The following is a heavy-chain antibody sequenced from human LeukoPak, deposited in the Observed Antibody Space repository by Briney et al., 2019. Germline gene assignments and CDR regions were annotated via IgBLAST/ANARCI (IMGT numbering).Heavy chain of an antibody. D-gene: IGHD3-22*01. J-gene: IGHJ4*02. CDR1: GYTFTSYA. CDR3: ARSLRYDSSGYYRHPFDY. Sequence: PGGSLRLSCAASGYTFTSYAMHWVRQAPGQRLEWMGWSNAGNGNTKYSQEFQGRVTITRDTSASTAYMELSRLRSDDTAVYYCARSLRYDSSGYYRHPFDYWGQGTLVTVSS. V-gene: IGHV1-3*02. CDR2: SNAGNGNT.